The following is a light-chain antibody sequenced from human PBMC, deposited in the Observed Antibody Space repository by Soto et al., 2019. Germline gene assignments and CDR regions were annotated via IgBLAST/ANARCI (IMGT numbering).Light chain of an antibody. CDR2: GAS. Sequence: EIVLTQSPGTLSLSPGERATLSCRASQSVSSSYLAWYQQKPGQAPMLLSYGASSMATGIPDRFSGSGSVQDFTLNISRLEPEDFAVYYCQQYGSSPRTFGQGTKVEIK. J-gene: IGKJ1*01. CDR1: QSVSSSY. V-gene: IGKV3-20*01. CDR3: QQYGSSPRT.